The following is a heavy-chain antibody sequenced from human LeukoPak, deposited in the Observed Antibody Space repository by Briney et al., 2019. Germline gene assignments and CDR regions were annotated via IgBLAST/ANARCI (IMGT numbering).Heavy chain of an antibody. D-gene: IGHD1-1*01. V-gene: IGHV4-39*01. Sequence: SETLSLTCTVSDDSITMYYWTWIRQTPGKGLEWIGSVYNTGSTDYNPSLKRRFSISIDTSKNQFSLKVTSVTAADTAVYYCARHILEEHWFDPWGLGTLVIVSS. CDR2: VYNTGST. CDR3: ARHILEEHWFDP. CDR1: DDSITMYY. J-gene: IGHJ5*02.